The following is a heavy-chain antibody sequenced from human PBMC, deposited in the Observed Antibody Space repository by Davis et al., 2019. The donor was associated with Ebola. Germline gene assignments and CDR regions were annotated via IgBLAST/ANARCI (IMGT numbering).Heavy chain of an antibody. D-gene: IGHD3-10*01. V-gene: IGHV4-31*03. J-gene: IGHJ4*02. CDR3: AREALPPGRGKYYFDY. Sequence: MPSETLSLTCTVSGGSISSGYYWSWIRQHPGKGLEWIGYIYYSGSTYYNPSLKSRVTISVDTSKNQFSLKLSSVTAADTAVYYCAREALPPGRGKYYFDYWGQGTLVTVSS. CDR2: IYYSGST. CDR1: GGSISSGYY.